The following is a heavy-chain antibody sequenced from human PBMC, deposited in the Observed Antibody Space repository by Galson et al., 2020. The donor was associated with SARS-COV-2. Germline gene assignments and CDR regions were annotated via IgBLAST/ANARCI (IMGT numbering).Heavy chain of an antibody. CDR1: GITISRYY. Sequence: GESLKISCEASGITISRYYMSWVRQAPGKGLEWVANINHDGSDKYYVDSVKGRFTISRDSAKNSLYLQMNRLRAEDTAVYYCARELTIQFDDYYYMDVWGKGTTVIVS. D-gene: IGHD2-21*01. J-gene: IGHJ6*03. CDR3: ARELTIQFDDYYYMDV. CDR2: INHDGSDK. V-gene: IGHV3-7*03.